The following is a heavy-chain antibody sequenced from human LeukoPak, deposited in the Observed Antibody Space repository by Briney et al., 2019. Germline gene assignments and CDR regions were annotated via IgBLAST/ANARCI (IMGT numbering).Heavy chain of an antibody. V-gene: IGHV4-34*01. D-gene: IGHD3-3*01. CDR1: GGSFSGYY. CDR3: ARGYERFLEWLYFDY. J-gene: IGHJ4*02. CDR2: INHSGNT. Sequence: SETLSLTCAVYGGSFSGYYWSWIRQPPGKGLEWIGEINHSGNTNYNPSLKSRVTISVDTSKNQFSLELSSVTAADTAVYYCARGYERFLEWLYFDYWGQGTLVTVSS.